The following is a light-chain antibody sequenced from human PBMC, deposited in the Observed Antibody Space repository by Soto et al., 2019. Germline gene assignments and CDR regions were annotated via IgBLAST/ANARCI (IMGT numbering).Light chain of an antibody. Sequence: DIQMTQSPSTLSASVGDRVTITCRASQSINSWLGWYQQKPGKAPILLIYKASTLESGVPSRFSGRGSGTEFTLTISSLQPDDFATYYCQQYNSYPLTFGGGTKVE. CDR3: QQYNSYPLT. J-gene: IGKJ4*01. CDR1: QSINSW. V-gene: IGKV1-5*03. CDR2: KAS.